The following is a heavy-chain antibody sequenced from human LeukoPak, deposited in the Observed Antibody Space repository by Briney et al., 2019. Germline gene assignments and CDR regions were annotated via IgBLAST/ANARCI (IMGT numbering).Heavy chain of an antibody. CDR2: IYYSWST. V-gene: IGHV4-59*01. Sequence: SETLSLTCTVSGGSLSSYYWSWIRQPPGKGLEGIGYIYYSWSTNYNPSLKSRVTISVDTSKNQFSLKLSSVTAADTAVYYCARTQGATRGYYYGMDVWGQGTTVTVSS. CDR1: GGSLSSYY. CDR3: ARTQGATRGYYYGMDV. J-gene: IGHJ6*02. D-gene: IGHD1-26*01.